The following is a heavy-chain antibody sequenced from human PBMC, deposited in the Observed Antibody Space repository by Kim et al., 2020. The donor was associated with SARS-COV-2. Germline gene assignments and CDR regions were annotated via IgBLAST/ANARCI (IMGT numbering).Heavy chain of an antibody. V-gene: IGHV1-18*01. CDR2: ISAYNGNT. D-gene: IGHD6-19*01. CDR1: GYTFTSYG. Sequence: ASVKVSCKASGYTFTSYGISWVRQAPGQGLEWMGWISAYNGNTNYAQKLQGRVTMTTDTSTSTAYMELRSLRSDDTAVYYCANMVGDSSGWSNFDCWGQGTLVTVSS. J-gene: IGHJ4*02. CDR3: ANMVGDSSGWSNFDC.